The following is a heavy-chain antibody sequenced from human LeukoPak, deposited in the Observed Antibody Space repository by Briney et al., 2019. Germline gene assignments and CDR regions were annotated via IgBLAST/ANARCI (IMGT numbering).Heavy chain of an antibody. J-gene: IGHJ4*02. V-gene: IGHV3-43*01. CDR2: ISWDGAGA. CDR3: GKGEFGDTWSHIDN. Sequence: GGSLRLSCAASGLTFDDHIMHWVRQAPGKGLEWICLISWDGAGAHYAGSVNGRFTISRDNRKNSLYLEMNSLTTEDTAVYYCGKGEFGDTWSHIDNWGQGTLVTVSS. CDR1: GLTFDDHI. D-gene: IGHD3-10*01.